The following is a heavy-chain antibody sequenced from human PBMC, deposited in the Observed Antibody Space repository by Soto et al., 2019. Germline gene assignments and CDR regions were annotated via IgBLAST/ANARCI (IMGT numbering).Heavy chain of an antibody. J-gene: IGHJ2*01. Sequence: EVQLLESGGGLVQPGGSLRLSCAASGFTFSSYAMSWVRQAPGKGLEWVSAISGSGGSTYYADSVKGRFTISRDNSNHPLYLTRSSLSAEDTGVYYMAKGINFPRYWYCDLWGRGTLVSVFS. D-gene: IGHD2-21*01. CDR1: GFTFSSYA. CDR2: ISGSGGST. CDR3: AKGINFPRYWYCDL. V-gene: IGHV3-23*01.